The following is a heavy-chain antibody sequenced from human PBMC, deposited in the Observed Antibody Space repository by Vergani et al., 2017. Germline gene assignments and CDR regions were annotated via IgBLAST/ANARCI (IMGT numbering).Heavy chain of an antibody. V-gene: IGHV1-69*02. Sequence: QVQLVQSGAEVKKPGSSVKVSCKASGGTFSRYTISWVRPAPGQGLEWMGRIIPILGIANYAQKFQGRVTITADKSTSTAYMELSSLRSEDTAVYYCASPGIPYYYYGMDVWGQGTTVTVSS. J-gene: IGHJ6*02. CDR3: ASPGIPYYYYGMDV. D-gene: IGHD3-10*01. CDR2: IIPILGIA. CDR1: GGTFSRYT.